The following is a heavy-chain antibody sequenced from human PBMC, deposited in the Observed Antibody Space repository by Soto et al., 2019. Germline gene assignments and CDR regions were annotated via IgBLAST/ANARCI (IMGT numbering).Heavy chain of an antibody. CDR3: ASHYDFWSGLRWLGMDV. CDR2: ISSSGSTI. J-gene: IGHJ6*02. Sequence: QPGGSLRLSCAASGFTFSSYEMNWVRQAPGKGLEWVSYISSSGSTIYYADSVKGRFTISRDNAKNSLYLQMNSLRAEDTAVYYCASHYDFWSGLRWLGMDVWGQGTTVTVSS. V-gene: IGHV3-48*03. D-gene: IGHD3-3*01. CDR1: GFTFSSYE.